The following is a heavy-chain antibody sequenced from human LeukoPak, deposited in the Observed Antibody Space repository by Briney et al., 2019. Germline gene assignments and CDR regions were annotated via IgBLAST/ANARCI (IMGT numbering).Heavy chain of an antibody. CDR2: IRGGGGSA. Sequence: GGSLRLSCTASGFTFSAYAMMWVRQAPGKGPEWVSAIRGGGGSAFYTDSVKGRFTISRDNSKYTLFLQMNSLRAEDTAVYYCARDPNGDYIGAFDMWGPGTMVTVSS. CDR1: GFTFSAYA. V-gene: IGHV3-23*01. CDR3: ARDPNGDYIGAFDM. J-gene: IGHJ3*02. D-gene: IGHD4-17*01.